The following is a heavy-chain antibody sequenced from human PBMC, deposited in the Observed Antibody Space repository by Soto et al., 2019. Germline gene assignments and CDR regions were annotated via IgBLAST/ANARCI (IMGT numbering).Heavy chain of an antibody. Sequence: EVQLVESGGGLVQPGGSLRLSCAASGFTFSNYNMNWFRQAPGKGLEWVSHITSSSNTIYYADSVKGRVTISRDTAKNSLYLQMNSLREEDTAVYYCARDGDGDYGARGGNWGQGTLVTVSS. CDR2: ITSSSNTI. J-gene: IGHJ4*02. CDR1: GFTFSNYN. V-gene: IGHV3-48*02. CDR3: ARDGDGDYGARGGN. D-gene: IGHD4-17*01.